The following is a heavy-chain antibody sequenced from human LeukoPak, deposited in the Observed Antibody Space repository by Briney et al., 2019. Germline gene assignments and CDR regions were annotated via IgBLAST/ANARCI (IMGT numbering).Heavy chain of an antibody. CDR3: ARVGTVNTYFY. CDR1: GGSFSGYC. J-gene: IGHJ4*02. V-gene: IGHV4-34*01. CDR2: INHSGST. D-gene: IGHD4-17*01. Sequence: SETLSLTCAVYGGSFSGYCWSWIRQPPGKGLEWIGEINHSGSTNYNPSLKSRVTISVDKSKNQFSLKLSSVTAADTAVYYCARVGTVNTYFYWGQGTLVTVSS.